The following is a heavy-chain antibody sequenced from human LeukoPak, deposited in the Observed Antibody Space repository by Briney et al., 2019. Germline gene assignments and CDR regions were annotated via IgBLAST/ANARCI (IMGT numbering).Heavy chain of an antibody. CDR1: GGSISSYY. Sequence: SETLSLTCTVSGGSISSYYWSWIRQPPGKGLEWIGYIYYSGSTNYNPSLKSRVTISVDTSKNQFSLKLSSVTAADTAVYYCARDKGAHYYDSSGYYFDYWGQGTLDTVSS. D-gene: IGHD3-22*01. J-gene: IGHJ4*02. CDR2: IYYSGST. V-gene: IGHV4-59*01. CDR3: ARDKGAHYYDSSGYYFDY.